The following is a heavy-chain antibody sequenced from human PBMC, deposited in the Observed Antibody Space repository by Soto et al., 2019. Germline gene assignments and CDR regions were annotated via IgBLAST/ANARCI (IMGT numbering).Heavy chain of an antibody. CDR3: ARVRGLRYFDWSGGPYGMDV. Sequence: SVKVSCKASGGTFSSYAISWVRQAPGQGLEWMGGIIPIFGTANYAQKFQGRVTITADESTSTAYMELNSLRAEDTAVYYCARVRGLRYFDWSGGPYGMDVWGQGTTVTVSS. D-gene: IGHD3-9*01. CDR1: GGTFSSYA. V-gene: IGHV1-69*13. J-gene: IGHJ6*02. CDR2: IIPIFGTA.